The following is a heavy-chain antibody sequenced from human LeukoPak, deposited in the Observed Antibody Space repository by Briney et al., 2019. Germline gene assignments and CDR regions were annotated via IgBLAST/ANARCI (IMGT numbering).Heavy chain of an antibody. J-gene: IGHJ4*02. D-gene: IGHD3-3*01. CDR2: ISSSSSYI. V-gene: IGHV3-21*01. CDR1: GFTFSSYS. Sequence: GGSLRLSCAASGFTFSSYSMNWVRQAPGKGLEWVSSISSSSSYIYYADSVKGRFTISRDNAKNSLYLQMNSLRAEDTAVYYCAKRERVVIWNYLDYWGQGTLVTVSS. CDR3: AKRERVVIWNYLDY.